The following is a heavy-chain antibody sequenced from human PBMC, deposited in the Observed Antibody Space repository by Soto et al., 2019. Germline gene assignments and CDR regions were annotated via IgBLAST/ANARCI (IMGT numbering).Heavy chain of an antibody. Sequence: PGGSLRLSCAASGFNFSDFYISWIRQAPGKGLEWVSFISGTGENIYYAESVKGRFTISRDNAQNSLDLQMNSLRDEDTAIYYCASQLQGSRRKYYFHLWGQGTLVTV. CDR2: ISGTGENI. D-gene: IGHD1-26*01. J-gene: IGHJ4*02. CDR3: ASQLQGSRRKYYFHL. CDR1: GFNFSDFY. V-gene: IGHV3-11*01.